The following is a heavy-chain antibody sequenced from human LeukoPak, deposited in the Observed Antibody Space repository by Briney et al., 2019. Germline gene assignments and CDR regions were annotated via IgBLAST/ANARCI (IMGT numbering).Heavy chain of an antibody. CDR1: GFTFSSYG. V-gene: IGHV3-30*02. J-gene: IGHJ3*02. CDR2: IRYDGSNK. CDR3: AKVYYYDSSGYGDAFDI. Sequence: GGSLRLSCAASGFTFSSYGMHWVRQAPGKGLEWVAFIRYDGSNKYYADSMKGRFTISRDNSKNTLYLQMNSLRAEDTAVYYCAKVYYYDSSGYGDAFDIWGQGTMVTVSS. D-gene: IGHD3-22*01.